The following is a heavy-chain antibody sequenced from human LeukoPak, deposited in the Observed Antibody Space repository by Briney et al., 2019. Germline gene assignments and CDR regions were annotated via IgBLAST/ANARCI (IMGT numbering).Heavy chain of an antibody. CDR1: GGTFSSYA. Sequence: VASVKVSCKASGGTFSSYAISWVRQAPGQGLEWMGGIIPIFGTANYAQKFQGRVTITTDESTSTAYMELSSLRSEDTAVYYCAMYGSGSTYFDYWGQGTLVTVSS. CDR2: IIPIFGTA. V-gene: IGHV1-69*05. CDR3: AMYGSGSTYFDY. J-gene: IGHJ4*02. D-gene: IGHD3-10*01.